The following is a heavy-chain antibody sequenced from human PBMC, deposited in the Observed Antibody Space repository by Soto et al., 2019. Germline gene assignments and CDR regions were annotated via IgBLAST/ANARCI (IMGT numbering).Heavy chain of an antibody. J-gene: IGHJ6*03. CDR3: ARVRSADMAYYYYYMDV. CDR1: VGSVSSGGYY. D-gene: IGHD3-10*01. CDR2: IYYSGST. V-gene: IGHV4-31*11. Sequence: QVQLQESGPGLVKPSQTLSLTCAVSVGSVSSGGYYWTWIRQHPGKGLAWIGYIYYSGSTYYNPSLKSRVTLSLDTSNNQFSLTLSSVTAEDTALYYCARVRSADMAYYYYYMDVWGKGTTVTVSS.